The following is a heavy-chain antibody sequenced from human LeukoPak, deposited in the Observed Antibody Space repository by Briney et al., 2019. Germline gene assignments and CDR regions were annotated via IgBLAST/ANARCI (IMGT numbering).Heavy chain of an antibody. V-gene: IGHV3-23*01. Sequence: PGGSLRLSCAASGFTFSSYAMSWVRQAPGKGLEWVSAISGSGGSTYYADSVKGRFTISRDNSKNTLYLQMNSLRAEDTAVYYCAKFPAYDLYSSSWVDPWGQGTLVTVSS. CDR3: AKFPAYDLYSSSWVDP. CDR2: ISGSGGST. CDR1: GFTFSSYA. J-gene: IGHJ5*02. D-gene: IGHD6-13*01.